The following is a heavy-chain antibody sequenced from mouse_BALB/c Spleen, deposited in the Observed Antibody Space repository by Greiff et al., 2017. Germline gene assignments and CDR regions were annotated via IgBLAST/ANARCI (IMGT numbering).Heavy chain of an antibody. CDR1: GFSLTSYG. CDR2: IWSGGST. J-gene: IGHJ4*01. D-gene: IGHD2-1*01. CDR3: ARRPYGNYVGYAMDY. Sequence: QVQLQQSGPGLVQPSQSLSITCTVSGFSLTSYGVHWVRQSPGKGLEWLGVIWSGGSTDYNAAFISRLSISKDNSKSQVFFKMNSLQANDTAIYYCARRPYGNYVGYAMDYWGQGTSVTVSS. V-gene: IGHV2-2*02.